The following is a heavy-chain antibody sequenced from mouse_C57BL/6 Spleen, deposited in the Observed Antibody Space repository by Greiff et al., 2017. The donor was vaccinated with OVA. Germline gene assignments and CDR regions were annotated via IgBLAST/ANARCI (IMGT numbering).Heavy chain of an antibody. J-gene: IGHJ2*01. V-gene: IGHV1-52*01. CDR2: IDPSDSET. CDR1: GYTFTSYW. CDR3: ARGDYSNYEYYFDY. D-gene: IGHD2-5*01. Sequence: VQLQQPGAELVRPGSSVKLSCKASGYTFTSYWMHWVKQRPIQGLEWIGNIDPSDSETHYNQKFKDKATLTVDKSSSTAYMQLSSLTSEDSAVYYCARGDYSNYEYYFDYWGQGTTLTVSS.